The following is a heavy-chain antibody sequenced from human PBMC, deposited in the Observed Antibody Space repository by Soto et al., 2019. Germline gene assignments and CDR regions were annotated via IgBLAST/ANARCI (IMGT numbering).Heavy chain of an antibody. CDR1: GFTFSSYE. D-gene: IGHD2-21*02. Sequence: PGGSLRLSCAASGFTFSSYEMNWVRQAPGKGLEWVSYISSSGSTIYYADSVKGRFTISRDNAKNSLYLQMNSLRAVDTAVYYCASLGMVTATRGYWGQGTLVTVSS. J-gene: IGHJ4*02. V-gene: IGHV3-48*03. CDR3: ASLGMVTATRGY. CDR2: ISSSGSTI.